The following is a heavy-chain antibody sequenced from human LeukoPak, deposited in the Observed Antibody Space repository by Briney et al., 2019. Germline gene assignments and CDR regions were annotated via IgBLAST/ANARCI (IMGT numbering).Heavy chain of an antibody. V-gene: IGHV3-9*01. J-gene: IGHJ4*02. CDR1: GFSFSSNY. CDR3: AEDGPYSSSWYGEYYFDY. Sequence: GGSLRLSCVPSGFSFSSNYMSWVRQSPGKGLEWVSGISWNSGSIGYADSVKGRFTISRDNAKNSLYLQMNSLRAEDTALYYCAEDGPYSSSWYGEYYFDYWGQGTLVTVSS. CDR2: ISWNSGSI. D-gene: IGHD6-13*01.